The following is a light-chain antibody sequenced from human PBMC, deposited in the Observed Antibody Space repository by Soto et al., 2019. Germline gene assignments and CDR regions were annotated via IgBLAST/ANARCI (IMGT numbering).Light chain of an antibody. CDR1: QSVRTD. Sequence: EIVMTQSPATLSVSPGERATLSCRASQSVRTDLAWYQHKPGQPPRLLIYGASTRATGIPARFSGSGSGTEFTLTISRLEPEDFAVYYCQHYDNSPLFGPGTKVDI. CDR2: GAS. CDR3: QHYDNSPL. V-gene: IGKV3-15*01. J-gene: IGKJ3*01.